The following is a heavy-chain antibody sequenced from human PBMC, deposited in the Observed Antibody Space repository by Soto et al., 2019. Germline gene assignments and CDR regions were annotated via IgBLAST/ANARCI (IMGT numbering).Heavy chain of an antibody. Sequence: PGGSLRLSCAASGFSFSSYGFHWVRQAPGKGLEWVSVISYDGIDEFYADSVQGRFVISRDGSKNTLYLQMNSLRAEGTAVYYCAKDYYDSSGYYWGPYYYYGMDVWGQGTTVTVSS. V-gene: IGHV3-30*18. D-gene: IGHD3-22*01. CDR2: ISYDGIDE. CDR1: GFSFSSYG. J-gene: IGHJ6*02. CDR3: AKDYYDSSGYYWGPYYYYGMDV.